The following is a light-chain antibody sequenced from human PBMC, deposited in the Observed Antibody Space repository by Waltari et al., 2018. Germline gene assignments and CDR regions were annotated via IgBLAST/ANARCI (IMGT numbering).Light chain of an antibody. CDR2: EVS. Sequence: QSALTQPRSVSGSPGQSVTISCTGTSSDVGGYNYVSWYRHHPGKAPKLMIYEVSKRPSGVPDRFSGSQSGSTASLTVSGLQAEDEADYYCSSYAGNNVYVFGSGTKVTVL. CDR1: SSDVGGYNY. J-gene: IGLJ1*01. CDR3: SSYAGNNVYV. V-gene: IGLV2-11*01.